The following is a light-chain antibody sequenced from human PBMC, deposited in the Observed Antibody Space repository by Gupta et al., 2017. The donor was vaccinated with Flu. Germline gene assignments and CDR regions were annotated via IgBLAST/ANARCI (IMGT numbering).Light chain of an antibody. CDR3: LHDALTPST. Sequence: DIVLTQSPDSLAVSLGQRATINCKSSQSLLYSSNNKNYLPWYQQKPGQPPKLLIYWVSARESGVPERFSGSGSGTDFTLTISRLQAEDVAVYYCLHDALTPSTFGHGTKVDI. CDR2: WVS. V-gene: IGKV4-1*01. CDR1: QSLLYSSNNKNY. J-gene: IGKJ3*01.